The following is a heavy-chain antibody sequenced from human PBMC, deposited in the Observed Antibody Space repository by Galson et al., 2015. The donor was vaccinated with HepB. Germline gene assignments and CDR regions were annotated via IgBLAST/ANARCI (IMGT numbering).Heavy chain of an antibody. CDR1: GGTFSSYT. Sequence: SVKVSCKASGGTFSSYTISWVRQAPGQGLEWMGRIIPILGIANYAQKFQGRVTITADKSTSTAYMELSSLRSEDTAVYYCARDRHYDSSGYYYYYGMDVWGQGTTVTVSS. D-gene: IGHD3-22*01. J-gene: IGHJ6*02. CDR2: IIPILGIA. CDR3: ARDRHYDSSGYYYYYGMDV. V-gene: IGHV1-69*04.